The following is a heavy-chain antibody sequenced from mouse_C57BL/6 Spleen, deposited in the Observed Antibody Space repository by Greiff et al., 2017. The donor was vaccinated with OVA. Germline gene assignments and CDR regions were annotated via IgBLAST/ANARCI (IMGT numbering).Heavy chain of an antibody. J-gene: IGHJ3*01. CDR1: GYSFTGYY. V-gene: IGHV1-42*01. Sequence: VHVKQSGPELVKPGASVKISCKASGYSFTGYYMNWVKQSPEKSLEWIGEINPSTGGTTYNQKFKAKATLTVDKSSSTAYMQLKSLTSEDSAVYYCARTSYWAWFAYWGQGTLVTVSA. CDR3: ARTSYWAWFAY. D-gene: IGHD1-1*01. CDR2: INPSTGGT.